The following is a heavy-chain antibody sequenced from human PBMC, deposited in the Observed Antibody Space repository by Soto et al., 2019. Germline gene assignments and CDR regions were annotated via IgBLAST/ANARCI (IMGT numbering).Heavy chain of an antibody. D-gene: IGHD3-22*01. V-gene: IGHV1-69*01. Sequence: QVQLVQSGAEVKKPGSSVKVSCKASGGTFSSYAISWVRQAPGQGLEWMGGIIPIFGTANYAQKFQGRVTITEDESTSTAYMELSSLRSEDTAVYYCARGSYYYDSSGYYLTYYYYYGMDVWGQGTTVTVSS. CDR2: IIPIFGTA. CDR1: GGTFSSYA. CDR3: ARGSYYYDSSGYYLTYYYYYGMDV. J-gene: IGHJ6*02.